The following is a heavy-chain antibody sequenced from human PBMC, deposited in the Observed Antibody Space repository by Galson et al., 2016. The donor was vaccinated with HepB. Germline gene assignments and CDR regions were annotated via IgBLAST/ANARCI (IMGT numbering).Heavy chain of an antibody. V-gene: IGHV4-34*01. D-gene: IGHD2-15*01. CDR2: ITHRGRP. CDR3: ARSVGGYCSGVSCYKYFQH. Sequence: SETLSLTCTVDGGSFNGYYWTWIRQPPGTGLEWIGEITHRGRPNYNPSLKSRVTISVDTPKNQFSLGLRSVTAADTAVYYCARSVGGYCSGVSCYKYFQHWGQGTLVTGSS. CDR1: GGSFNGYY. J-gene: IGHJ1*01.